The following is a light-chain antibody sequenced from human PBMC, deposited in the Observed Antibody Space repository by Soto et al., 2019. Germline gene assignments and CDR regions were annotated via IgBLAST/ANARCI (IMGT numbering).Light chain of an antibody. CDR1: SSDVGSYNL. Sequence: QSALTQPASVSGSHGQSITISCTGTSSDVGSYNLVSWYQQHPGKAPKLMIYEGSKRPSGVSNRFSGSKSGNTASLTISGLQAEDEADYYCCSYAGSSTYVFGTGPKVTVL. V-gene: IGLV2-23*01. CDR3: CSYAGSSTYV. J-gene: IGLJ1*01. CDR2: EGS.